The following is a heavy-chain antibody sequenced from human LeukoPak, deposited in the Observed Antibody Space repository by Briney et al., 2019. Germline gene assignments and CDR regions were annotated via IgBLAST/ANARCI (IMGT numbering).Heavy chain of an antibody. J-gene: IGHJ4*02. CDR1: GDSVSSNSAA. D-gene: IGHD6-19*01. Sequence: SQTLSLTCAISGDSVSSNSAAWNWIRQSPSRGLEWLGRTYYRSKWYNDYAVSVKSRITINPDTSKNQSSLQLNSVTPEDTAVYYCAREARPQWLVRLDYFDYWGQGTLVTVSS. CDR3: AREARPQWLVRLDYFDY. CDR2: TYYRSKWYN. V-gene: IGHV6-1*01.